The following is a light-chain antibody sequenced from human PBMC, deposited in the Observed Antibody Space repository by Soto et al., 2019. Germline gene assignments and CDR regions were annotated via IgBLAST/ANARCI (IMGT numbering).Light chain of an antibody. V-gene: IGKV3-15*01. J-gene: IGKJ1*01. CDR3: QHYNDWPPTWT. CDR1: QSVSSK. CDR2: GAS. Sequence: EIVMTQSPATLSVSPGERATLSCRASQSVSSKLAWYQQKPGQAPRVLIYGASTRATGIPDRFSGSGSGTEFALTIRSLQSEDFAVYYCQHYNDWPPTWTFGQGTRVEIK.